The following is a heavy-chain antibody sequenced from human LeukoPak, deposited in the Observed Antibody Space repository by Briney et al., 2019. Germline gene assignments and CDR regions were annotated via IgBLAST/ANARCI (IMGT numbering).Heavy chain of an antibody. CDR3: ARSNYDILTGYYPYNWFDP. Sequence: SETLSLTCTVSGGSISSSSYYWGWIRQPPGKGLEWIGSIYHSGNTYYNPSLKSRVTISVDTSKNQFSLKLSSVTAADTAVYYCARSNYDILTGYYPYNWFDPWGQGTLVTVSS. CDR2: IYHSGNT. V-gene: IGHV4-39*07. J-gene: IGHJ5*02. D-gene: IGHD3-9*01. CDR1: GGSISSSSYY.